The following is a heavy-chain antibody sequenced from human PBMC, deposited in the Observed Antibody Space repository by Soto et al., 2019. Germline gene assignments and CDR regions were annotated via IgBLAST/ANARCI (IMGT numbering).Heavy chain of an antibody. Sequence: GGSLRLSCAASGFTFSSYAMSWVRQAPGKGLEWVSAISGSGGSTYYADSVKGRFTISRDNSKNTLYLQMNSLRAEDKDVYYCAKDNGSSRSSIVVVPDAVDYWGQGTLVTVSS. CDR3: AKDNGSSRSSIVVVPDAVDY. J-gene: IGHJ4*02. CDR2: ISGSGGST. D-gene: IGHD2-2*01. CDR1: GFTFSSYA. V-gene: IGHV3-23*01.